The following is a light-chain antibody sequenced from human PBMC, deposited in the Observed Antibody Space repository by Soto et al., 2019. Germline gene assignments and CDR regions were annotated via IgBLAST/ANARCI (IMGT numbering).Light chain of an antibody. Sequence: QSVLTQPASVSGSTGQSITIYCTGIRSDFGGYNYVSWYQQHPGKAPKLMIYDVINRPPGVSNRFSGSKSCNTAPLTISGLQAQAGADYQCSSYTSSSSLYVFESEHKVTVL. CDR1: RSDFGGYNY. V-gene: IGLV2-14*01. J-gene: IGLJ1*01. CDR2: DVI. CDR3: SSYTSSSSLYV.